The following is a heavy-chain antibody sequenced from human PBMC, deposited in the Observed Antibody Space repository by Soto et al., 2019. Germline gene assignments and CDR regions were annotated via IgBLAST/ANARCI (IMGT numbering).Heavy chain of an antibody. CDR3: LRARGSHY. V-gene: IGHV4-38-2*02. Sequence: PSETLSLTCTVSGYSISSGYYWGWIRQPPGKGLEWIGSIYHSGTTSYNPSLKSRLTISVDTSKNQFSLKLSSVTAADTAVYYCLRARGSHYWGQGTLVTVSS. CDR2: IYHSGTT. CDR1: GYSISSGYY. J-gene: IGHJ4*02. D-gene: IGHD1-26*01.